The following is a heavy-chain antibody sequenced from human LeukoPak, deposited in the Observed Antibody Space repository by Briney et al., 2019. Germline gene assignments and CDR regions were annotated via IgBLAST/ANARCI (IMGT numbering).Heavy chain of an antibody. CDR3: AGEGGGYDYDY. Sequence: QAGGSLRLSCAASGFTFSSYAMHWVRQAPGKGLEWVAVISYDGSNKYYADSVKGRFTISRDNAKNTLYLQMNSLRAEDTAVYYCAGEGGGYDYDYWGQGTLVTVSS. J-gene: IGHJ4*02. D-gene: IGHD5-12*01. CDR1: GFTFSSYA. V-gene: IGHV3-30-3*01. CDR2: ISYDGSNK.